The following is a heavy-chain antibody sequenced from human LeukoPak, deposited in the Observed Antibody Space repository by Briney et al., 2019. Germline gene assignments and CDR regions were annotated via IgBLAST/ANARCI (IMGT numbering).Heavy chain of an antibody. CDR3: ARREGEVGVFDY. CDR1: GYSFPSYW. V-gene: IGHV5-51*01. J-gene: IGHJ4*02. Sequence: GESLKIPCKGSGYSFPSYWIGWVRQMPGKGLEWMGIIYPCDSDTRHSLPFQAHVHISADMSISTAYLQGSSLKASDTAMYDCARREGEVGVFDYWGQGTLVTVSS. CDR2: IYPCDSDT. D-gene: IGHD1-26*01.